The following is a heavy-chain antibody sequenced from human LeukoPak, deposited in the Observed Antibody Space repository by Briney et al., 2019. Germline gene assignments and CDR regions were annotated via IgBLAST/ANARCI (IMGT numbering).Heavy chain of an antibody. CDR2: ISSSGSTI. J-gene: IGHJ4*02. CDR3: ARVPRWYVIDY. V-gene: IGHV3-48*03. Sequence: PGGSLRLSCAASGFTFSSYEMKWVRRAPGKGLESVSYISSSGSTIYYADSVKGRFTISRDNAKNSLYLQMNSLRAEDTAVYYCARVPRWYVIDYWGQGTLVTVSS. CDR1: GFTFSSYE. D-gene: IGHD4-23*01.